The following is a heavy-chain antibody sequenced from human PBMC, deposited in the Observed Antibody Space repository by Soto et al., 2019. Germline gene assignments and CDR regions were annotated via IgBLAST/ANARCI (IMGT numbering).Heavy chain of an antibody. Sequence: QVQLVESGGGVVQPGRSLRLSCAASGFTFSSYAMHWVRQAPGKGLEWVAVISYDGSNKYYADSVKGRFTISRDNSKNTLYLQMNSLRAEDTAVYYCARGDVHDYGDYFDYWGQGTLVTVSS. CDR3: ARGDVHDYGDYFDY. CDR1: GFTFSSYA. D-gene: IGHD4-17*01. V-gene: IGHV3-30-3*01. J-gene: IGHJ4*02. CDR2: ISYDGSNK.